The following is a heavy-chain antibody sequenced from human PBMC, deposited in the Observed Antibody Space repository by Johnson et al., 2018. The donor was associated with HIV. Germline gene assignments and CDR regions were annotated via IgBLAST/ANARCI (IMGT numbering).Heavy chain of an antibody. CDR1: GFTFSSYA. J-gene: IGHJ3*02. V-gene: IGHV3-30*14. D-gene: IGHD1-14*01. CDR2: ISYDGSNN. Sequence: QVQLVESGGGVVQPGRSLRLSCAASGFTFSSYAMHWVRQAPGKGLEWVAVISYDGSNNYYADSVKGRFTISRDNSKNTLYLEMNSLRAEDTAVYYCARDGMAATKANIWGQGTMVTVSS. CDR3: ARDGMAATKANI.